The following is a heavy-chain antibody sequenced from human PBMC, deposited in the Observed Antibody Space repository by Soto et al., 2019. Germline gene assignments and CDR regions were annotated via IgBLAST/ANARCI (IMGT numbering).Heavy chain of an antibody. D-gene: IGHD2-2*01. J-gene: IGHJ4*02. V-gene: IGHV1-2*04. CDR1: GYTFTGHY. CDR3: ARVYQGNSFDY. Sequence: ASVKVSCKASGYTFTGHYMHWVRQAPGQGLEWMGWINPNSGGTNYAQKFQGWVTMTRDTSISTAYMELSRLRSDDTAVYYCARVYQGNSFDYWGQGTLVTVSS. CDR2: INPNSGGT.